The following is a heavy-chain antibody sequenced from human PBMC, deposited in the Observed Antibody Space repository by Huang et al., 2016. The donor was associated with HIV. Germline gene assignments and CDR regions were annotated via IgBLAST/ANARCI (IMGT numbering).Heavy chain of an antibody. J-gene: IGHJ5*02. D-gene: IGHD1-26*01. CDR3: ARGLHWFDP. V-gene: IGHV7-4-1*02. CDR2: INTNTGNP. CDR1: RYTFTSYP. Sequence: QVQLVQSGSELKKPGASVKVSCKASRYTFTSYPMNWVRQAPGDGLEWMGWINTNTGNPTYAEGCIGRFVFSVDTSVSTAYLQISSLKTEDTALYYCARGLHWFDPWGQGTLVTVSS.